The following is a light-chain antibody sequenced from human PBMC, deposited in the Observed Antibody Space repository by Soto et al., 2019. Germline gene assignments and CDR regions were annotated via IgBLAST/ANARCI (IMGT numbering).Light chain of an antibody. J-gene: IGKJ5*01. CDR2: TAS. CDR1: ESVITY. Sequence: DIKMTHSPFALSASVGDRVTITCRASESVITYLNWYRQKPGKAPNLLIHTASTLESGVPSRFSGSGSGTDFTLTISSLEPEDFAIYYCQQRGDWPPITFGQGTRLEIK. V-gene: IGKV1-39*01. CDR3: QQRGDWPPIT.